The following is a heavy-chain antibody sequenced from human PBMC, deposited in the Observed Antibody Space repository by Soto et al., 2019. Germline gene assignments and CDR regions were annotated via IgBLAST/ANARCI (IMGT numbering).Heavy chain of an antibody. Sequence: PGGSLRLSCAASGVTVSRNYMIWVRQAPGNVLEWVSVIYSGGSTYSADSVKGRFTISRDNSKNTLYLQMNSLRAEDTAVYYCARDSCSGGSCYSNYYYGMDVWGQGTTVTVSS. D-gene: IGHD2-15*01. J-gene: IGHJ6*02. CDR1: GVTVSRNY. CDR3: ARDSCSGGSCYSNYYYGMDV. V-gene: IGHV3-53*01. CDR2: IYSGGST.